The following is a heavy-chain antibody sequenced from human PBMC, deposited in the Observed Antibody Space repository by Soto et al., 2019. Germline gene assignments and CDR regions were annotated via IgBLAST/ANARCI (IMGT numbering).Heavy chain of an antibody. CDR3: ARGGRYCSSTSCYEVSFDY. D-gene: IGHD2-2*01. V-gene: IGHV1-8*01. Sequence: EASVKVSCKASGYTFTSYDINWVRQATGQGLERMGWMNPNSGNTGYAQKFQGRVTMTRNTSISTAYMELSSLRSEDTAVYYCARGGRYCSSTSCYEVSFDYWGQGTLVTVSS. J-gene: IGHJ4*02. CDR1: GYTFTSYD. CDR2: MNPNSGNT.